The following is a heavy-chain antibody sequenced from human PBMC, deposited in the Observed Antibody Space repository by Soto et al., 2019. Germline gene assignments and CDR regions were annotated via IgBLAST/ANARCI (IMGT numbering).Heavy chain of an antibody. Sequence: PSETLSLTCTVSGGSISSYYWSWIRQPPGKGLEWIGYIYYSGSTNYNPSLKSRVTISVDTSKNQFSLKLSSVTAADTAVYYCPTRYGRAFDYWGQGTLLTVSS. D-gene: IGHD1-1*01. J-gene: IGHJ4*02. CDR3: PTRYGRAFDY. CDR1: GGSISSYY. V-gene: IGHV4-59*08. CDR2: IYYSGST.